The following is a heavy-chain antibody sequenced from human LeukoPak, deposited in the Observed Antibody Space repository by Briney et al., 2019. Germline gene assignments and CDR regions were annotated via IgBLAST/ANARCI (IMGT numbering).Heavy chain of an antibody. Sequence: GSLRLSCAASGFTVSSNYMSWVRQAPGEGLEWVSVIYSGGSTYYADSVKGRFTISRDNSKNTLYLQMNSLRAEDTAVYYCARDRREALDYWGQGTLVTVSS. V-gene: IGHV3-66*02. CDR2: IYSGGST. CDR1: GFTVSSNY. D-gene: IGHD1-26*01. J-gene: IGHJ4*02. CDR3: ARDRREALDY.